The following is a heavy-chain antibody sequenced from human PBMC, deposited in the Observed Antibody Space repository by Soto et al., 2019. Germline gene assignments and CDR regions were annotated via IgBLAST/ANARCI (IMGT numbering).Heavy chain of an antibody. CDR1: GGYVHSYY. D-gene: IGHD6-25*01. CDR2: IYYTGST. Sequence: SETLSLTCSVSGGYVHSYYWSWLRQSPGRGLEWIAYIYYTGSTKYNPSLKSRATISLDTSKNEVYLKMTSVTAADTAVYYCARARVRGVSPGYDFWGQGTQVTVSS. J-gene: IGHJ4*02. V-gene: IGHV4-59*02. CDR3: ARARVRGVSPGYDF.